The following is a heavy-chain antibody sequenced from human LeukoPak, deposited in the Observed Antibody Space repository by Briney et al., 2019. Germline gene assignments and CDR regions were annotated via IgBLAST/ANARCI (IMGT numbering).Heavy chain of an antibody. J-gene: IGHJ1*01. CDR3: ARARSSVTMIAEH. D-gene: IGHD3-22*01. Sequence: SPGGSLRLSCAASGFTFSSYSMNWVRQAPGKGLEWVSSISSSSSYIYYADSVKGRFTISRDNAKNSLYLQMNSLRAVDTAVYYCARARSSVTMIAEHWGQGTLVTVSS. CDR1: GFTFSSYS. CDR2: ISSSSSYI. V-gene: IGHV3-21*01.